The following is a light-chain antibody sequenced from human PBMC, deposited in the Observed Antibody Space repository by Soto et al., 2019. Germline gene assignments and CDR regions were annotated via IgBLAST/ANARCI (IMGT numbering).Light chain of an antibody. V-gene: IGLV1-44*01. CDR1: SSNIGSNT. J-gene: IGLJ2*01. CDR2: SSD. CDR3: AAWDDSLSGHVV. Sequence: QAVVTQPPSASGTPGQRVTISCSGSSSNIGSNTVHWYQQLPGTAPKLLIYSSDQRPSGVPDRFSGSKSGTSASLAISGLQSEDEADYYCAAWDDSLSGHVVFGGGTKVTVL.